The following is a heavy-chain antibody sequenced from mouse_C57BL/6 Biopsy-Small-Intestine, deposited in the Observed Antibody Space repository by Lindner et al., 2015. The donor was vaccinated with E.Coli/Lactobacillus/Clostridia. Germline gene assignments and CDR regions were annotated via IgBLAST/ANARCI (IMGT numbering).Heavy chain of an antibody. CDR3: ARSGTVVAPYAMDY. D-gene: IGHD1-1*01. CDR2: INPNYGTT. CDR1: GYSFTDHN. J-gene: IGHJ4*01. V-gene: IGHV1-39*01. Sequence: VQLQESGPELVKPGASVKISCKAFGYSFTDHNMNWVKQSNGKSLEWIGIINPNYGTTSYNQKFKGKATLTVDQSSSTAYMQLNSLTSEDSAVYYCARSGTVVAPYAMDYWGQGTSVTVSS.